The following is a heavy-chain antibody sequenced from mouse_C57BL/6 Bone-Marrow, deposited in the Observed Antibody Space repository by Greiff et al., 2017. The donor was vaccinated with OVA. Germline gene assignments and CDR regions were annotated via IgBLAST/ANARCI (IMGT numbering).Heavy chain of an antibody. Sequence: EVQLQQSGPELVKPGASVKISCKASGYTFTDYYMNWVKQSHGKSLEWIGDINPNNGGTSYNQKFKGKATLTVDKSSSTAYMELRSLSSEDSAVYYCARSYDYGMGYYAIDSWGKGTSVTVSS. CDR2: INPNNGGT. V-gene: IGHV1-26*01. D-gene: IGHD2-4*01. CDR1: GYTFTDYY. CDR3: ARSYDYGMGYYAIDS. J-gene: IGHJ4*01.